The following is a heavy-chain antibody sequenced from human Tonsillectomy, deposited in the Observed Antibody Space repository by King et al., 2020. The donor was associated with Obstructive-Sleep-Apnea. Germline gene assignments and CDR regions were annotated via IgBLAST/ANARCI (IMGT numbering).Heavy chain of an antibody. D-gene: IGHD5-12*01. J-gene: IGHJ4*02. Sequence: VQLVESGGDVVQPGTSLRLSCAASGFTFSTYGMHWVRQAPGKGLDWVALISQDGNRKHYADSVKGRFTISRANFKNTLYLEINSLRTEDTAVYFCARDSWAHSAFDGAIDYWGQGTLVSVSS. V-gene: IGHV3-30-3*01. CDR2: ISQDGNRK. CDR1: GFTFSTYG. CDR3: ARDSWAHSAFDGAIDY.